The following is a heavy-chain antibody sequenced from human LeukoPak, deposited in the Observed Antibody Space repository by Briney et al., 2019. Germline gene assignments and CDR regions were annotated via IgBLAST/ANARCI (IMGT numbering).Heavy chain of an antibody. CDR1: GGSFSGYY. J-gene: IGHJ3*02. V-gene: IGHV4-34*01. D-gene: IGHD6-19*01. CDR3: ARHAPRKTGYSSGWYTRGAFDI. CDR2: INHSGST. Sequence: SETLSLTCAVYGGSFSGYYWSWIRQPPGKGLEWIGEINHSGSTNYNPSLKSRVTISVDTSKNQFSLKLSSVTAADTAVYYCARHAPRKTGYSSGWYTRGAFDIWAKGQWSPSLQ.